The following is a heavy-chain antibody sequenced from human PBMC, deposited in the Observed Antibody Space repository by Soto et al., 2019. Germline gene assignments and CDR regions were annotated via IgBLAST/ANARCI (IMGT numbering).Heavy chain of an antibody. CDR3: AKAQDIVVVVAATIFDY. Sequence: LRLSCAASGFTFSSYGMHWVRQAPGKGLEWVAVISYDGSNKYYADSVKGRFTISRDNSKNTLYLQMNSLRAEDTAVYYCAKAQDIVVVVAATIFDYWGQGTLVTVSS. V-gene: IGHV3-30*18. CDR1: GFTFSSYG. J-gene: IGHJ4*02. D-gene: IGHD2-15*01. CDR2: ISYDGSNK.